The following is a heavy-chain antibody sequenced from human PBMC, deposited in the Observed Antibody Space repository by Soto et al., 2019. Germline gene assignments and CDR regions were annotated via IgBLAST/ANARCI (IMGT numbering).Heavy chain of an antibody. CDR1: GGSISSYY. J-gene: IGHJ5*01. CDR2: IYYSGST. CDR3: ARAYCSGGSCYSAGGFDS. V-gene: IGHV4-59*01. D-gene: IGHD2-15*01. Sequence: PSETLSLTCTVSGGSISSYYWSWIRQPPGKGLEWIGYIYYSGSTNYNPSLKSRVTISVDTSKNQFSLKLSSVTAADTAVYYCARAYCSGGSCYSAGGFDSWGQGTLVTVSS.